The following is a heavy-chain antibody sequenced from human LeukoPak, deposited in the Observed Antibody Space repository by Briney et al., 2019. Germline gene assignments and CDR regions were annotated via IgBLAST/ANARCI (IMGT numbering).Heavy chain of an antibody. Sequence: GGSVRLSCEASGFDFRNYYMSWVRQAPGKGLEWLANIKYDGTYTNYKDSVKGRLTLSRDNAKNSVYLQMNSLRVEDTAVYYCTRDEGATVATYRFDFWGRGTLVTVSS. V-gene: IGHV3-7*01. D-gene: IGHD4-23*01. J-gene: IGHJ4*02. CDR2: IKYDGTYT. CDR3: TRDEGATVATYRFDF. CDR1: GFDFRNYY.